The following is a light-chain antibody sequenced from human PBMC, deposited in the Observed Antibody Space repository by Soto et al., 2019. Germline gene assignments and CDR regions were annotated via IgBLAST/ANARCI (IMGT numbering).Light chain of an antibody. Sequence: QSVLTQPPSASGPPGQRVTISCSGSSSNIGSNYIYWYQHLPGTAPKLLIYTDSQRPSGVPDRFSGSKSGTSASLAISGLRSEDEADYYCAALDDSLSGVVFGGGTKLTVL. CDR3: AALDDSLSGVV. CDR2: TDS. J-gene: IGLJ2*01. CDR1: SSNIGSNY. V-gene: IGLV1-47*02.